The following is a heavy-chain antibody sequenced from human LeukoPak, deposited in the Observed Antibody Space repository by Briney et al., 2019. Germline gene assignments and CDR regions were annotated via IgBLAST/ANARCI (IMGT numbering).Heavy chain of an antibody. CDR3: ARGGSEYYYDSSGPYYFDY. CDR1: GGSITNHY. J-gene: IGHJ4*02. CDR2: IYYSGST. Sequence: SETLSLTCTVSGGSITNHYWSWIRQPPGKGLEWIGYIYYSGSTNYNPSLKSRVTISVDTSKNQFSLKLSSVTAADTAVYYCARGGSEYYYDSSGPYYFDYWGQGTLVTVSS. V-gene: IGHV4-59*08. D-gene: IGHD3-22*01.